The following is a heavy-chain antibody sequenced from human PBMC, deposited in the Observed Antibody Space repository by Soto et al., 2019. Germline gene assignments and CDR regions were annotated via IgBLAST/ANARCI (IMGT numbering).Heavy chain of an antibody. CDR1: GIIFEDHA. CDR2: INWNGGST. Sequence: EVQLVESGGSLVQPGRSLRLSCAASGIIFEDHAMHWVRQPPGKGLEWVAGINWNGGSTNHAASVRGRFTISRDNAKNSLYLQMNGLRPEDTALYYCAKLLAKNGYNYDSWGQGTLVTVSS. CDR3: AKLLAKNGYNYDS. V-gene: IGHV3-9*01. D-gene: IGHD5-12*01. J-gene: IGHJ5*01.